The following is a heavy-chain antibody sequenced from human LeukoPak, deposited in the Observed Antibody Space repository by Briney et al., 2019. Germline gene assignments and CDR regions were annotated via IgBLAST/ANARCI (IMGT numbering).Heavy chain of an antibody. Sequence: GGSLRLSCAASGFTFSSYAMYWVRQAPGKGLEWVSAISGSGATTSYADSVQGRFTISRDNSKNALYLQMDSLSPEDTARYYCAKDSATMIVVIWEDWGQGTLVAVSS. V-gene: IGHV3-23*01. CDR2: ISGSGATT. CDR1: GFTFSSYA. J-gene: IGHJ4*02. CDR3: AKDSATMIVVIWED. D-gene: IGHD3-22*01.